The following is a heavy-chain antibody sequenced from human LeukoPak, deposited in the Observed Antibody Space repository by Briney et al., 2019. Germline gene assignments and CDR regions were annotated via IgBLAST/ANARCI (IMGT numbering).Heavy chain of an antibody. CDR3: ARVGTRSTYYDY. D-gene: IGHD3-3*01. V-gene: IGHV3-30-3*01. Sequence: QPGRSLRLSCAASGFTFSNYAMHWVRQAPGKGLEWVAVVSYDGSNKYYADSVKGRFTISRDNAKNSLYLQMDSLRAEDTAVYYCARVGTRSTYYDYWGQGTLVTVSS. CDR1: GFTFSNYA. CDR2: VSYDGSNK. J-gene: IGHJ4*02.